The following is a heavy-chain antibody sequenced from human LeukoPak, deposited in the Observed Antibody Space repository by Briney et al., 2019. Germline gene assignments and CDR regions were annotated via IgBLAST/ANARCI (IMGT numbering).Heavy chain of an antibody. CDR1: GGSFSGYY. D-gene: IGHD2-2*01. J-gene: IGHJ4*02. Sequence: ASETLSLTCAVYGGSFSGYYWSWIRQPPGKGLEWIGEINHSGSTNYNPSFKSRVTISVDTSKNQFSLKLSSVTAADTAVYYCARGRRGVVVVPAAMWPNFDYWGQGTLVTVSS. V-gene: IGHV4-34*01. CDR3: ARGRRGVVVVPAAMWPNFDY. CDR2: INHSGST.